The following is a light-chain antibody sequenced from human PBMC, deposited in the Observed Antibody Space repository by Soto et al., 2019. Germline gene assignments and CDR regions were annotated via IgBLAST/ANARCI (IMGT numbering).Light chain of an antibody. CDR2: DES. CDR3: QQRANWPLT. V-gene: IGKV3-11*01. CDR1: QSVNRY. Sequence: IVVTQYPDTLSVSPGERATLSCRASQSVNRYLAWYQQKPGQAPRLLVYDESNRPADIPARFSGSGSGTHFTLTISSLEPEDSAVYYCQQRANWPLTFGGGTKVDIK. J-gene: IGKJ4*01.